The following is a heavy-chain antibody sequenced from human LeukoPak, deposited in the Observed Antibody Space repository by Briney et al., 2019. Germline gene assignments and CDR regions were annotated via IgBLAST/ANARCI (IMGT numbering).Heavy chain of an antibody. Sequence: SETLSLTCTVSGGSISSSSYYWGWIRQPPGKGLEWIGSIYYSGSTYYNPSLKSRVTISVDTSKNQFSLKLSSVTAADTAVYYCANLPYYYDSSGSRTSRYYYYYMDVWGKGTTVTISS. D-gene: IGHD3-22*01. CDR3: ANLPYYYDSSGSRTSRYYYYYMDV. CDR1: GGSISSSSYY. CDR2: IYYSGST. V-gene: IGHV4-39*01. J-gene: IGHJ6*03.